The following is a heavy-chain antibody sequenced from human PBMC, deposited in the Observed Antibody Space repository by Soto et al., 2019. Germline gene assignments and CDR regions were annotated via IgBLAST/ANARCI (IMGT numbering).Heavy chain of an antibody. CDR3: AREGGPVDTAMDTGLYYYYYYGMDV. V-gene: IGHV1-18*01. CDR2: ISAYNGNT. CDR1: GYTFTRYG. D-gene: IGHD5-18*01. Sequence: ASVKVSCKASGYTFTRYGISWVRQAPGQGLEWMGWISAYNGNTNYAQKLQGRVTMTTDTSTSTAYMELRSLRSDDTAVYYCAREGGPVDTAMDTGLYYYYYYGMDVWGQGTTVTVS. J-gene: IGHJ6*02.